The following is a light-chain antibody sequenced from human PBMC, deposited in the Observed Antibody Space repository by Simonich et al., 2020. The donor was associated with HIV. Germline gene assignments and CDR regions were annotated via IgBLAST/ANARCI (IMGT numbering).Light chain of an antibody. CDR3: QQLNSYPAT. V-gene: IGKV1-9*01. Sequence: DIQLTLSPSFLSASVGDKVTIPCRASQGISSYLSRYQQKPGKAPKLLIYAASTLQSGVPSRFSGSGSGTEFTLTISSLQPEDFATNYCQQLNSYPATFGQGTKVEIK. J-gene: IGKJ1*01. CDR1: QGISSY. CDR2: AAS.